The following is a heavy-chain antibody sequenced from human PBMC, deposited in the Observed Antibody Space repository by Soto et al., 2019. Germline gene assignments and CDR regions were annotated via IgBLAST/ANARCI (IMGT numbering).Heavy chain of an antibody. CDR2: ISYDGSNK. CDR1: GFTFSSYG. D-gene: IGHD5-18*01. V-gene: IGHV3-30*18. CDR3: AKDRGYSYRLGLDY. Sequence: QVQLVETGGGVVQPGRSLRLSCAASGFTFSSYGMHWVRQAPGKGLEWVAVISYDGSNKYYADSVKGRFTISRDNSKNTLYLQMNSLRAEDTAVYYCAKDRGYSYRLGLDYWGQGTLVTVSS. J-gene: IGHJ4*02.